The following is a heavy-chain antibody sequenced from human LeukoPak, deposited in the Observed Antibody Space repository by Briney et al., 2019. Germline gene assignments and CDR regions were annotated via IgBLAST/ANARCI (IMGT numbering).Heavy chain of an antibody. CDR3: ARLGYVWGSYRPYFDY. CDR1: GGSISSSSYY. Sequence: KSSETLSLTCTVSGGSISSSSYYWGWIRQPPGKGLEWIGYIYYSGSTNYNPSLKSRVTISVDTSKNQFSLKLSSVTAADTAVYYCARLGYVWGSYRPYFDYWGQGTLVTVSS. J-gene: IGHJ4*02. D-gene: IGHD3-16*02. CDR2: IYYSGST. V-gene: IGHV4-61*05.